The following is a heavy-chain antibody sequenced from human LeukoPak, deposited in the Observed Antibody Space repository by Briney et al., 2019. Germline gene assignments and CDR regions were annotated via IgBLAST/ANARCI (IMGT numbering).Heavy chain of an antibody. V-gene: IGHV3-23*01. CDR3: AKDLGRAVAGTIY. J-gene: IGHJ4*02. D-gene: IGHD6-19*01. Sequence: PGGSLRLSCAASGFTFSSYAISWVRQAPGKGLEWVSAISGSGGSTYYADSVKGRFTISRDNSKNTLYLQMNSLRAEDTAVYYCAKDLGRAVAGTIYWGQGTLVTVSS. CDR1: GFTFSSYA. CDR2: ISGSGGST.